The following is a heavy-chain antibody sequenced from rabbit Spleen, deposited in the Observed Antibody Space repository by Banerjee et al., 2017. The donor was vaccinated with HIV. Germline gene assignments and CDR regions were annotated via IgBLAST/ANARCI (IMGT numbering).Heavy chain of an antibody. CDR2: IYTGNGKN. J-gene: IGHJ6*01. CDR1: GFSFSSSYD. V-gene: IGHV1S45*01. D-gene: IGHD8-1*01. Sequence: QEQLVESGGGLVKPGASLTLTCTASGFSFSSSYDMSWVRQAPGKGLEWIGFIYTGNGKNYYASWAKGRFTISKTSSTTVTLQLTSLTAADTATYFCARDDGSSFSSYGMDLWGQGTLVTVS. CDR3: ARDDGSSFSSYGMDL.